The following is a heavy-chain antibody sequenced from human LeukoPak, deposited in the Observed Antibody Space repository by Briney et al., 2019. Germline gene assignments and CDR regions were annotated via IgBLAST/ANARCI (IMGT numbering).Heavy chain of an antibody. J-gene: IGHJ5*02. CDR1: GGSISSYY. CDR2: IYYSGST. CDR3: ARAMAPNWFDP. Sequence: SETLSLTCTVSGGSISSYYWSWIRQPPGKGLEWIGYIYYSGSTNYNPSLKSRVTISVDTSKNQFSLKLSSVTAADTAVYYCARAMAPNWFDPWGQGTLVTVSS. D-gene: IGHD5-24*01. V-gene: IGHV4-59*12.